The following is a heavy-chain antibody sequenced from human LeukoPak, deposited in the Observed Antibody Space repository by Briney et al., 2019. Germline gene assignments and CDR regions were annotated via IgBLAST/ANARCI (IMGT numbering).Heavy chain of an antibody. D-gene: IGHD3-22*01. Sequence: ASVKVSCKASGYTFTSYGISWVRQAPGQGLEWMGWISAYNGNTNYAQKLQGRVTMTTDTSTSTAYMELRSLRSDDTAVYYCARRSLRAYYYDSSGYGIEFDYWGQGTLVTVSS. V-gene: IGHV1-18*01. CDR2: ISAYNGNT. CDR3: ARRSLRAYYYDSSGYGIEFDY. CDR1: GYTFTSYG. J-gene: IGHJ4*02.